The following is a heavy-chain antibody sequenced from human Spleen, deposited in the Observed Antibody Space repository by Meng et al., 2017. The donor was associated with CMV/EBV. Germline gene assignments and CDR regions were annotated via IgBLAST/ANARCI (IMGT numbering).Heavy chain of an antibody. CDR3: ARSPDSSAGFDY. CDR2: LRHRGST. V-gene: IGHV4-59*02. D-gene: IGHD3-22*01. Sequence: GSLRLSCAFSGGSVNNYYWSWIRQPPGRGLEWIGSLRHRGSTNFNPSLKSRVTISVDTSKNQFSLKPSSVTAADTAVYYCARSPDSSAGFDYWGQGTLVTVSS. J-gene: IGHJ4*02. CDR1: GGSVNNYY.